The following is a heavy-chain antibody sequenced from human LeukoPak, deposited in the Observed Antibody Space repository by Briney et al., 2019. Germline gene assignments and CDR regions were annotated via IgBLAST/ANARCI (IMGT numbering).Heavy chain of an antibody. CDR3: AKESGALGAPLYDY. CDR2: ISDNGGGR. Sequence: GGSLRLSCAGSGFTFRDYAMSWVRQAPGEGLEWVSGISDNGGGRYYADSVKGRFTISRDNSKNMLYLQMNSLRAEDTAVYYCAKESGALGAPLYDYWGRGILVTASS. D-gene: IGHD4/OR15-4a*01. CDR1: GFTFRDYA. J-gene: IGHJ4*02. V-gene: IGHV3-23*01.